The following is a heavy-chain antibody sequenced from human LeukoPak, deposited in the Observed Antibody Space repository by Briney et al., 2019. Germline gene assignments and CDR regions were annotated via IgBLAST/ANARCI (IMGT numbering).Heavy chain of an antibody. D-gene: IGHD5-18*01. Sequence: PSQTLSVTCTVSGGSISSGDYYWSWIRQPPGTGLEWIGYIYYSGSTYYNPSLKSRVTISVDTSKNQFSLKLSSVTAADTAVYYCAKASVDTAMVYYWGQGTLVTVSS. CDR3: AKASVDTAMVYY. CDR1: GGSISSGDYY. J-gene: IGHJ4*02. CDR2: IYYSGST. V-gene: IGHV4-30-4*01.